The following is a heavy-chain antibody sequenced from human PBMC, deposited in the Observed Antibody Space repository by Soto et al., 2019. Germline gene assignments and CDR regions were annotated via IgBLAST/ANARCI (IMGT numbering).Heavy chain of an antibody. V-gene: IGHV3-23*01. Sequence: EVQLLESGGGWIQPGGSLRLSCAASGFTFRRNSMNWVRQAPGQGLEWVAAITGDGMILYADSVKGRFVVSRDDTKNMFSLQMSSLRVDDTAVYYCANLFGDYNPYWGQGTLVTVSS. CDR2: ITGDGMI. J-gene: IGHJ4*02. D-gene: IGHD4-17*01. CDR3: ANLFGDYNPY. CDR1: GFTFRRNS.